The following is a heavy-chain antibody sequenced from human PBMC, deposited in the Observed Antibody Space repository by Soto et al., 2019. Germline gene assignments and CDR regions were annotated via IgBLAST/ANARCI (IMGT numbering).Heavy chain of an antibody. D-gene: IGHD3-3*01. CDR2: ISWNSGSI. CDR1: GFTFDDYA. Sequence: VQLVESGGGLVQPGRSLRLSCAASGFTFDDYAMHWVRQAPGKGLEWVSGISWNSGSIGYADSVKGRFTISRDNAKNSLYLQMNSLRAEDTALYYCAKVKAAIFGVVISYFDYWGQGTLVTVSS. J-gene: IGHJ4*02. CDR3: AKVKAAIFGVVISYFDY. V-gene: IGHV3-9*01.